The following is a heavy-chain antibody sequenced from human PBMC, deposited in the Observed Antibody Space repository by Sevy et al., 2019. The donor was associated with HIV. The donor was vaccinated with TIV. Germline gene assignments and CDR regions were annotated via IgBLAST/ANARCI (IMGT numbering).Heavy chain of an antibody. Sequence: GGSLRLSCAASGFTFSNAWMSWVRQAPGKGLEWVGRIKSKTDGGTTDYAAPVKGRFTISTDESKNTLYLQMNSLKTEETAVYYCTTDTGISDYDFWSGGDDTFDNWGQGTMVTVSS. CDR2: IKSKTDGGTT. J-gene: IGHJ3*02. CDR1: GFTFSNAW. D-gene: IGHD3-3*01. V-gene: IGHV3-15*01. CDR3: TTDTGISDYDFWSGGDDTFDN.